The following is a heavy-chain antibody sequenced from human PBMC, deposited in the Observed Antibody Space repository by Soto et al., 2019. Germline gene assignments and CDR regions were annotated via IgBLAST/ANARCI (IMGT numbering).Heavy chain of an antibody. CDR3: ARPGEYYYGSGSYYKRGYYYYYYGMDV. D-gene: IGHD3-10*01. J-gene: IGHJ6*02. CDR1: GGSISSGGYY. CDR2: IYYSGST. V-gene: IGHV4-31*03. Sequence: SETLSLTCTVSGGSISSGGYYWSWIRQHPGKGLEWIGYIYYSGSTYYNPSLKSRVTISVDTSKSQFSLKLSSVTAADTAVYYCARPGEYYYGSGSYYKRGYYYYYYGMDVWGQGTTVTVSS.